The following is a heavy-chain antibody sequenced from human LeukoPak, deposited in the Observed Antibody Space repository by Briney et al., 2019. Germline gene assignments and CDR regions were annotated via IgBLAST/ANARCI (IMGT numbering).Heavy chain of an antibody. J-gene: IGHJ4*02. CDR3: AKDPGYRYFDWLYYFDY. CDR2: ISYDGSNK. CDR1: GFTFSSYG. D-gene: IGHD3-9*01. V-gene: IGHV3-30*18. Sequence: GGSLRLSCAASGFTFSSYGMHWVRQAPGKGLEWVAVISYDGSNKYYADSVKGRFTISRDNSKNPLYLQMNSLRAEDTAVYYCAKDPGYRYFDWLYYFDYWGQGTLVTVSS.